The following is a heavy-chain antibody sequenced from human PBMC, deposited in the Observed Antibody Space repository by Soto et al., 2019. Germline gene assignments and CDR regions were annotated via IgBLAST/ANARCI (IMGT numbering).Heavy chain of an antibody. CDR3: ASSRVVTTYFDY. D-gene: IGHD2-21*02. CDR1: GGSISRAGYS. J-gene: IGHJ4*02. CDR2: IYNSGST. V-gene: IGHV4-30-2*06. Sequence: SETLFLTCAVSGGSISRAGYSWSWIRQSPGKGLEWIGYIYNSGSTFYNPSLKSRLTISVDRSKNQLSLQLNSVTAADTAVYYCASSRVVTTYFDYWGQGTLVTVSS.